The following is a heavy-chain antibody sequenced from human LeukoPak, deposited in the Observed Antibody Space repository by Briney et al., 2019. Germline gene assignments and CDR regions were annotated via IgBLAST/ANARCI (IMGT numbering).Heavy chain of an antibody. CDR2: ISWNSGSI. V-gene: IGHV3-9*01. Sequence: PGGSLRLSCAASGFTFDDYAMHWVRQAPGKGPEWVSGISWNSGSIGYADSVKGRFTISRGNAKNSLYLQMNSLRAEDTAVYYCARDFPRSYSGYDYFDYWGQGTLVTVSS. CDR3: ARDFPRSYSGYDYFDY. CDR1: GFTFDDYA. D-gene: IGHD5-12*01. J-gene: IGHJ4*02.